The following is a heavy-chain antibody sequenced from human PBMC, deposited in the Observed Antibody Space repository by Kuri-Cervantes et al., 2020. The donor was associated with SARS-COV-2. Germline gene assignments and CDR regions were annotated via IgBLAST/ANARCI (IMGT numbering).Heavy chain of an antibody. CDR1: GFTFSSYA. D-gene: IGHD2-21*01. Sequence: GESLKISCAASGFTFSSYAMSWVRQAPGKGLEWVSSISSSSSYIYYADSVKGRFTISRDNAKNSLYLQMNSLRAEDTAVYYCARVAGEGPIYYYYMDVWGKGTTVTVSS. V-gene: IGHV3-21*01. CDR3: ARVAGEGPIYYYYMDV. CDR2: ISSSSSYI. J-gene: IGHJ6*03.